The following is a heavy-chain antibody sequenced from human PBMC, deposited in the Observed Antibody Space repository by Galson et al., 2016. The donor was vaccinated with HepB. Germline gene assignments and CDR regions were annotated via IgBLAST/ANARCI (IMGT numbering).Heavy chain of an antibody. D-gene: IGHD3-16*02. CDR2: FDPEDGER. CDR1: GYSLTESS. CDR3: ATDSPYDHIWGSYRSHWFDP. J-gene: IGHJ5*02. Sequence: VKVSCKVSGYSLTESSIHWVRQAPGKGLEWMGTFDPEDGERVYAQKFQGRVTMTEDTSTDTAYLELSSLRSEDTAVYYCATDSPYDHIWGSYRSHWFDPWGQGTLVTVSS. V-gene: IGHV1-24*01.